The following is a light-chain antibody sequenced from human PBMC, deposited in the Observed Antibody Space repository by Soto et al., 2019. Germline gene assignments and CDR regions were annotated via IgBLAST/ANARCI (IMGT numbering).Light chain of an antibody. V-gene: IGKV3-15*01. Sequence: ELVMTQSPATLSVSPGEGATLSCKASQNVYNNLAWYQQRPGQPPRLPFYDASTRATGISARFSGSGYGTEFTLTISSLQSEDFAVYFCQQCRNWPLTFGGGTKVEIK. CDR3: QQCRNWPLT. CDR2: DAS. CDR1: QNVYNN. J-gene: IGKJ4*01.